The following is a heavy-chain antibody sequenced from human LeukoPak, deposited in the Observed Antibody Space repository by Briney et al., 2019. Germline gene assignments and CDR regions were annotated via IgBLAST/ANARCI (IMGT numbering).Heavy chain of an antibody. Sequence: GGSLRLSCAASGFTFSDYYMSWIRQAPGKGLEWVSYISSSGSSIYYADSVKGRFTISRDNAKNSLYLQMNSLRAEDTAVYYCAGTLSVVPAAIGYWGRGTLVTVSS. CDR1: GFTFSDYY. CDR3: AGTLSVVPAAIGY. V-gene: IGHV3-11*01. CDR2: ISSSGSSI. J-gene: IGHJ4*02. D-gene: IGHD2-2*01.